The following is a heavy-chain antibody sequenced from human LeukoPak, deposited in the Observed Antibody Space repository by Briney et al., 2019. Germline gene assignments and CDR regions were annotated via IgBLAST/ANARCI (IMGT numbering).Heavy chain of an antibody. CDR2: IIPIFGTA. CDR1: GGTFSSYA. Sequence: SVKVSCKASGGTFSSYAISWVRQAPGQGLEWMGGIIPIFGTANYAQKFQGRVAITADESTSTAYMELSSLRSEDTAVYYCARSFTYYYDSSGYYLIYWGQGTLVTVSS. J-gene: IGHJ4*02. D-gene: IGHD3-22*01. V-gene: IGHV1-69*13. CDR3: ARSFTYYYDSSGYYLIY.